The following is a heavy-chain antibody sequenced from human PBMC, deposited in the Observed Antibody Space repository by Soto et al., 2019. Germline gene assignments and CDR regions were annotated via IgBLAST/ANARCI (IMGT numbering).Heavy chain of an antibody. Sequence: ASVKVSCKASGYTFTSHGISWVRQAPGQGLEWMGWIYNGNTNYAQKLQGRVTMTTETSTSTAYMELRNLRSDDTAVYYCARGRYESSGPPVYWGRGTLVTVSS. CDR2: IYNGNT. D-gene: IGHD3-22*01. V-gene: IGHV1-18*04. CDR1: GYTFTSHG. J-gene: IGHJ4*02. CDR3: ARGRYESSGPPVY.